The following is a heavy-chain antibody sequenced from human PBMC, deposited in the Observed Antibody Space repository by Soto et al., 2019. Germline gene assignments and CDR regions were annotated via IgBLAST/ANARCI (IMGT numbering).Heavy chain of an antibody. CDR1: GYTFTGYY. J-gene: IGHJ4*02. Sequence: QVQLVQSGAEVKKPGASVKVSCKASGYTFTGYYKHWVRQAPGQGLEWMGWINPNSGGTNYAQKFQGWVTMTRDTSISTAYMELSRLRSDDTAVYYCATSRVSIAVAGETEYYLDYWGQGTLVTVSS. CDR3: ATSRVSIAVAGETEYYLDY. CDR2: INPNSGGT. V-gene: IGHV1-2*04. D-gene: IGHD6-19*01.